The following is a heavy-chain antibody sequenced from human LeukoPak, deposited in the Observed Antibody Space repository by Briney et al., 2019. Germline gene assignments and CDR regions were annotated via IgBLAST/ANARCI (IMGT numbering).Heavy chain of an antibody. D-gene: IGHD3-10*02. CDR2: IYYSGST. CDR3: ARKMFGVDAFDI. Sequence: SETLSLTCTVSGGSIRSYYWSWIRQPPGKGLGWIGCIYYSGSTNYNPSLKSRVTISVDTSKNQFSLKLSSVTAADTAVYYCARKMFGVDAFDIWGQGTMVTVSS. V-gene: IGHV4-59*01. CDR1: GGSIRSYY. J-gene: IGHJ3*02.